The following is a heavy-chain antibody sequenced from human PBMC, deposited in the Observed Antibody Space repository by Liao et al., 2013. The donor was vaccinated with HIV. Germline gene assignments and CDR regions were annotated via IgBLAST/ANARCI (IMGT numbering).Heavy chain of an antibody. CDR1: GGSISSSSYY. CDR2: IYYSGST. V-gene: IGHV4-39*07. CDR3: ARDENYYGSGSYYDY. Sequence: QLQLQESGPGLVKPSETLSLTCTVSGGSISSSSYYWGWIRQPPGKGLEWIGSIYYSGSTYYNPSLKSRVTISVDTSKNQFSLKLSSVTAADTAVYYCARDENYYGSGSYYDYWGQGTLVTVSS. J-gene: IGHJ4*02. D-gene: IGHD3-10*01.